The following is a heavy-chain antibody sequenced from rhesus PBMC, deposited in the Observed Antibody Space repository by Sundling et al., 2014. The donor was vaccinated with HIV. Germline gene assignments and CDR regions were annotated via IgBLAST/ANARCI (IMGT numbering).Heavy chain of an antibody. CDR3: ARTGPWTGYYSFDY. CDR1: GGSISGTYG. D-gene: IGHD3-3*01. J-gene: IGHJ4*01. CDR2: ISGNSGST. Sequence: QVQLQESGPGLLKPSETLSLTCAVSGGSISGTYGWGWIRQPPGKGLEWIGYISGNSGSTDYNPSLKSRVSILIDISKSQFSLKLSSVTAADTAVYYCARTGPWTGYYSFDYWGQGVLVTVSS. V-gene: IGHV4-127*01.